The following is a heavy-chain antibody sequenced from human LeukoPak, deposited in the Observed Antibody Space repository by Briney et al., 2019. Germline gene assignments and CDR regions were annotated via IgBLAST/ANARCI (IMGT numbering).Heavy chain of an antibody. CDR1: GYTFTSYG. V-gene: IGHV1-18*01. D-gene: IGHD2-15*01. CDR3: ARAIVVVVAATPDYVDY. CDR2: ISAYNGNT. J-gene: IGHJ4*02. Sequence: ASVKVSCKASGYTFTSYGISWVQQAPGQGLEWMGWISAYNGNTNYAQKLQGRVTMTTDTSTSTAYMELRSLRSDDTAVYYCARAIVVVVAATPDYVDYWGQGTLVTVSS.